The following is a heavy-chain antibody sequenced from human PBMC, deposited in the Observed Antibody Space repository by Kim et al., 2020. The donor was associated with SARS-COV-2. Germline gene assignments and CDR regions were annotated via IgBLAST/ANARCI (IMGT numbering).Heavy chain of an antibody. Sequence: DSVKGRLTVSRDNAKNTVYLQMDSLRAEDTAVYFCAIDEGLGTTARRFDYWGQGTLVSVSS. D-gene: IGHD7-27*01. CDR3: AIDEGLGTTARRFDY. V-gene: IGHV3-74*01. J-gene: IGHJ4*01.